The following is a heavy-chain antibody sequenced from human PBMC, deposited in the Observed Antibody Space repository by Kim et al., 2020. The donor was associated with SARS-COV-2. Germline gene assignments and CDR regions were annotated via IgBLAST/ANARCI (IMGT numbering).Heavy chain of an antibody. J-gene: IGHJ4*02. CDR3: VSGNKGYNFDL. V-gene: IGHV4-4*07. D-gene: IGHD5-12*01. CDR2: IYSSGSP. CDR1: GDSLSTYY. Sequence: SETLSLTCSVSGDSLSTYYWNWIRQPAGKELEWIGRIYSSGSPWYSPSLRSRVTMSVDTSKNEFSLELTSVTAADTAVYFCVSGNKGYNFDLWGQGTLVTVSS.